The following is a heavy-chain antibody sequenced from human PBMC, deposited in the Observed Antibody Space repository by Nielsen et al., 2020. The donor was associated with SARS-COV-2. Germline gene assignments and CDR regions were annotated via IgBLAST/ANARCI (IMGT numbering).Heavy chain of an antibody. CDR2: ISSRGSSI. D-gene: IGHD6-19*01. V-gene: IGHV3-48*03. J-gene: IGHJ3*02. Sequence: GESLKISCTASGFTFSYYEMNWVRQAPGKGLEWVSYISSRGSSIYYADSLKSRFTISRDNAQNSLYLQMNSLRVEDTGIYYCARDPGVAVGEDGFDTWGQGTMVTVSS. CDR1: GFTFSYYE. CDR3: ARDPGVAVGEDGFDT.